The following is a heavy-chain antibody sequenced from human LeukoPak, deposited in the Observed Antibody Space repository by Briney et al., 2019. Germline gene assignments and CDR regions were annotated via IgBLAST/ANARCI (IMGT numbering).Heavy chain of an antibody. CDR3: ARGAEYSSGGRCCSTFLT. J-gene: IGHJ5*02. CDR1: GYTFTSYD. V-gene: IGHV1-8*01. D-gene: IGHD2-15*01. Sequence: ASVKVSCKASGYTFTSYDINWVRQAAGQGLEWMGWMNPYSGNTGYAQKFQGRFTMTRNTSISTAYMELSSLRSEDTAVYYCARGAEYSSGGRCCSTFLTWGQATLVTVSS. CDR2: MNPYSGNT.